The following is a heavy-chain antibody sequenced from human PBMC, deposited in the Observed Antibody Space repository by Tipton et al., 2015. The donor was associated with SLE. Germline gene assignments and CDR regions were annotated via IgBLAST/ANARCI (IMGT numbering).Heavy chain of an antibody. D-gene: IGHD3-10*01. J-gene: IGHJ1*01. Sequence: GLVKPSQTLSLTCTVSGGSISRVGYYWTWIRQHPGKALEWIGYIYYSGNTYYNPSLESRITISTDTSKNEFSLKLSSVTAADTGLYYSASRGGSSGSVDAFPIWGLGILV. V-gene: IGHV4-31*03. CDR1: GGSISRVGYY. CDR2: IYYSGNT. CDR3: ASRGGSSGSVDAFPI.